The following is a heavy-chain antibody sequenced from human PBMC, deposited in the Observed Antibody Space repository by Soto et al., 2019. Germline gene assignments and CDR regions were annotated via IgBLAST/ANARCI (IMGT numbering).Heavy chain of an antibody. V-gene: IGHV4-59*01. CDR1: GGSISSYY. D-gene: IGHD1-1*01. CDR2: IHYNGERA. CDR3: ARDGPLERGNAFDI. Sequence: SETLSLTCTVSGGSISSYYWSWIRQPPGKGLEWVAYIHYNGERATYNPSLESRVTISIDTSKNQLSLKLNSVTAADTAVYYCARDGPLERGNAFDIWGQGTMVTVSS. J-gene: IGHJ3*02.